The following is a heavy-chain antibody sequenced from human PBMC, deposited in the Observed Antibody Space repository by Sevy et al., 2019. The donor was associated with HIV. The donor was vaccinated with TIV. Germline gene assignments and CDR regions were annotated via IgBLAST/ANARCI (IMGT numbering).Heavy chain of an antibody. CDR3: ARSGDSSGLKTYFDY. CDR2: MNPNTDNT. Sequence: ASVKVSCKASGYIFTSYDINWVRQATGQGLEWMGWMNPNTDNTGYAQKFQGRVTMTRNTSISTAYMELSSLRSEDTAVYYCARSGDSSGLKTYFDYWGQGTVVTVSS. V-gene: IGHV1-8*01. D-gene: IGHD3-22*01. CDR1: GYIFTSYD. J-gene: IGHJ4*02.